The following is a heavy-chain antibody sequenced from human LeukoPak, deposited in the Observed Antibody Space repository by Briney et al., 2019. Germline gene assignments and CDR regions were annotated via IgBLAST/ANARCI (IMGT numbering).Heavy chain of an antibody. CDR2: IYYSGST. D-gene: IGHD6-13*01. CDR1: GGSISSYY. CDR3: ARRVGIAAPFDY. V-gene: IGHV4-59*08. J-gene: IGHJ4*02. Sequence: SETLSLTCTVSGGSISSYYWSWIRQPPGKGLEWIGYIYYSGSTNYDPSLKSRVTISVDTSKNQFSLKLSSVTAADTAVYYCARRVGIAAPFDYWGQGTLVTVSS.